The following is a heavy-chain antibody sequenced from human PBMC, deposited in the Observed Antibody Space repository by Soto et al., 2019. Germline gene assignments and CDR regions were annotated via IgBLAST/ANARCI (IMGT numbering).Heavy chain of an antibody. V-gene: IGHV4-4*07. Sequence: SETLSLTCTVSGGPISPYYWSWIRQPAGKGLEWIGRIYYTGSTNYNPPLKSRVSMSLDTARNQISLKVKAVTAADTAVYYCAREGGYFDSSGSGVYHYYGVDVWGRGTTVPVSS. CDR2: IYYTGST. CDR1: GGPISPYY. CDR3: AREGGYFDSSGSGVYHYYGVDV. J-gene: IGHJ6*02. D-gene: IGHD3-22*01.